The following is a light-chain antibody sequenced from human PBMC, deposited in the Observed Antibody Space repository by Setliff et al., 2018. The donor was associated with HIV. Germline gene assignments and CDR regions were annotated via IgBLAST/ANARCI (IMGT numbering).Light chain of an antibody. Sequence: AIQLTQSPSSLSASVGDRVTITCRSSRGISSALAWYQQKPGSTPKLLIYNASSLQSGVPSSFSGSGSGTDFTLTITSLRPEDFATYYCQQFNSYPLTFGGGTKVDIK. CDR1: RGISSA. V-gene: IGKV1-13*02. CDR2: NAS. J-gene: IGKJ4*01. CDR3: QQFNSYPLT.